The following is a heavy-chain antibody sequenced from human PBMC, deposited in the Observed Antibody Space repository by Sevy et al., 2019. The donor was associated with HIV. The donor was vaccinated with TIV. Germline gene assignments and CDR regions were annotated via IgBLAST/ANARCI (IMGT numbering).Heavy chain of an antibody. Sequence: GGSLRLSCAASGFTFRSYGMHWVRQAPGKGLEWVAVIWYDGSNKYYADSVKGRFTISRDNSKNTLYLQMNSLRAEDTAVYYCAKVMKQWLIHGAPFDYWGQGTLVTVSS. CDR3: AKVMKQWLIHGAPFDY. CDR1: GFTFRSYG. V-gene: IGHV3-33*06. J-gene: IGHJ4*02. CDR2: IWYDGSNK. D-gene: IGHD6-19*01.